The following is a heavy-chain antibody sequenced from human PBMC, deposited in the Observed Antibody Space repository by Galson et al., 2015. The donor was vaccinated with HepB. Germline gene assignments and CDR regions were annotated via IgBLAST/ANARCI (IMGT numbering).Heavy chain of an antibody. CDR2: IDWDDDK. Sequence: PALVKPTQTLTLTCTFSGFSLSTSGMCVSWIRQPPGKALEWLALIDWDDDKYYSTSLKTRLTISKDTSKNQVVLTMTNMDPVDTATYYCARMLKAYSYYYGMDVWGQGTTVTVSS. CDR3: ARMLKAYSYYYGMDV. CDR1: GFSLSTSGMC. D-gene: IGHD2-21*01. V-gene: IGHV2-70*01. J-gene: IGHJ6*02.